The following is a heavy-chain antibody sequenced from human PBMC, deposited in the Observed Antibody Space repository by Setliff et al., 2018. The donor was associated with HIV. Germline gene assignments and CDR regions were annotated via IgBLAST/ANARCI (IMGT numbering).Heavy chain of an antibody. Sequence: PGGPLRLSCAASGFTFSTYWMSWVRQAPGKGLEWVSAISGSGRGTYYADSVKGRFTISRDNSKNTLYLQVNSLRTEDTAVYFCARDDRWVYNDYLDYWGQGTLVTVSS. J-gene: IGHJ4*02. CDR1: GFTFSTYW. D-gene: IGHD3-10*01. CDR2: ISGSGRGT. CDR3: ARDDRWVYNDYLDY. V-gene: IGHV3-23*01.